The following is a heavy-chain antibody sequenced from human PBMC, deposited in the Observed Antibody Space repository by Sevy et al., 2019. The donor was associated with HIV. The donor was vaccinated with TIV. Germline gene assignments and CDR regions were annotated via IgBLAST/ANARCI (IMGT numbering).Heavy chain of an antibody. V-gene: IGHV3-30*03. CDR2: ISYDGSNK. J-gene: IGHJ6*03. CDR3: ARVALTFGGDPYDKHYFMDV. D-gene: IGHD3-16*01. CDR1: GFTFSSYD. Sequence: GGSLRLSCAAPGFTFSSYDMHWVRQAQGKGLEWVAVISYDGSNKFYLDSVKGRFTISRDNSKSTLYLQLSSLRAYDTAVYYCARVALTFGGDPYDKHYFMDVGGKGTTVTVSS.